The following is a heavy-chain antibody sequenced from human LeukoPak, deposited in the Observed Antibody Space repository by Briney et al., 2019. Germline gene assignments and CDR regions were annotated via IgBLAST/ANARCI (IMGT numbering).Heavy chain of an antibody. J-gene: IGHJ4*02. CDR3: ARVGADYDILTGYDY. D-gene: IGHD3-9*01. CDR1: GYSFTSYW. V-gene: IGHV5-51*01. Sequence: GESLKISCRGSGYSFTSYWIGWVRQMPGKGLEWMGIIYPDDPDTRHSPSFQGQVTISADKSISTAYLQWSSLKASDTAMYYCARVGADYDILTGYDYWGQGTLVTVSS. CDR2: IYPDDPDT.